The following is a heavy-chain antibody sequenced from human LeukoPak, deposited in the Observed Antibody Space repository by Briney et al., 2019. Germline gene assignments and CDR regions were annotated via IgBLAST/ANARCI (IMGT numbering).Heavy chain of an antibody. CDR1: GGSISSSSYY. V-gene: IGHV4-39*02. D-gene: IGHD3-10*01. CDR2: INHGGST. CDR3: ARGWYNYGSKTDS. J-gene: IGHJ5*01. Sequence: PSETLSLTCTVSGGSISSSSYYWGWIRQSPGTGLEWIGEINHGGSTNYNPSLMSRVSISANSSNNHFSLRLSSVTAADTAVYYCARGWYNYGSKTDSWGQGTLVTVSS.